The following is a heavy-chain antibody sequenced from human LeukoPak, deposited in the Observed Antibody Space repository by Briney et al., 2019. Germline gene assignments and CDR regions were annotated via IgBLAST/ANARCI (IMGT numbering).Heavy chain of an antibody. J-gene: IGHJ4*02. Sequence: ASVKVSCKASGYTFTSYGISWVRQAPGQGLEWMGWISAYNGNTNYAQKLQGRVTMTTDTSTSTAYMELRSLRSDDTAVYYYARVHCSSTSCYYFDYWGQGTLVTVSS. CDR2: ISAYNGNT. V-gene: IGHV1-18*01. CDR1: GYTFTSYG. D-gene: IGHD2-2*01. CDR3: ARVHCSSTSCYYFDY.